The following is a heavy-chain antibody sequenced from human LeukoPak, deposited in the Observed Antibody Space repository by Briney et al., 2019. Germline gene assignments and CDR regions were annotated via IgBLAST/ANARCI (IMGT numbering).Heavy chain of an antibody. Sequence: PSETLSLTCTVSGGSISSSSYYWGWIRQPPGKGLEWIGSIYYSGSTYYNPSLKSRVTISVDTSKNQFSLKLRSVTPPDTAVYYWAKDVGWVGDDYYFDYRGQGTLVTVSS. J-gene: IGHJ4*02. CDR2: IYYSGST. CDR3: AKDVGWVGDDYYFDY. D-gene: IGHD3-10*01. V-gene: IGHV4-39*07. CDR1: GGSISSSSYY.